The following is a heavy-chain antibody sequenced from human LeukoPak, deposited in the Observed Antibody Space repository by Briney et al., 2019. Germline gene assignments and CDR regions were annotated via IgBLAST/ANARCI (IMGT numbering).Heavy chain of an antibody. CDR1: EFTFSKYG. J-gene: IGHJ3*02. Sequence: PGRSLRLSCAASEFTFSKYGMHWVRQAPGKGLEWVASISFDINDRKYAESVRGRFTISRDNAKNSLYLQMNSLRAEDTAVYYCARGWLRLVHAFDIWGQGTMVTVSS. V-gene: IGHV3-30*03. CDR3: ARGWLRLVHAFDI. CDR2: ISFDINDR. D-gene: IGHD5-12*01.